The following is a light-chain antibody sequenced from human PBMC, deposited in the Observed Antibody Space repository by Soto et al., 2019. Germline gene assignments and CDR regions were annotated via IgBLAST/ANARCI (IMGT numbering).Light chain of an antibody. J-gene: IGKJ3*01. CDR1: QDIKTY. Sequence: IQLTQSPSSLSASVGDRVSITCRASQDIKTYLAWYQQKQGKAPKLLISGTFNLQSGVPSRFNGSGSGTDFTLTISRLQPEDFATYYCQHLNNYPPFTFGPGTKVDLE. CDR3: QHLNNYPPFT. V-gene: IGKV1-9*01. CDR2: GTF.